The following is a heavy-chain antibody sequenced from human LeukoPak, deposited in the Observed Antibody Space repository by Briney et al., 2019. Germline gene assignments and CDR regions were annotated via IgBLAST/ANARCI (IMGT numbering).Heavy chain of an antibody. CDR3: ARGVPVVPAAPFDY. Sequence: SETLSLTCAVYGGSFSGYYWSWIRQPPGKGLEWIGEINHSGSTNYNPSLKSRATISVDTSKNQFSLKLSSVTAADTAVYYCARGVPVVPAAPFDYWGQGTLVTVSS. J-gene: IGHJ4*02. CDR1: GGSFSGYY. D-gene: IGHD2-2*01. CDR2: INHSGST. V-gene: IGHV4-34*01.